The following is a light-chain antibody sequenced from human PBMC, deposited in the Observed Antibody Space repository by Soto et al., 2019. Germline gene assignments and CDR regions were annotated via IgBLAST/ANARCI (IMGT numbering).Light chain of an antibody. CDR1: QSVSNNY. CDR2: GAS. CDR3: QQYGSSGT. V-gene: IGKV3-20*01. J-gene: IGKJ1*01. Sequence: IVLPQSPATLSLSPGEGATLSCRASQSVSNNYLAWYQQKPGQAPRLLIYGASNRATGIPDRFSGSGSGTDFTLTISRLEPEDFAVYYCQQYGSSGTFGQGTKVDI.